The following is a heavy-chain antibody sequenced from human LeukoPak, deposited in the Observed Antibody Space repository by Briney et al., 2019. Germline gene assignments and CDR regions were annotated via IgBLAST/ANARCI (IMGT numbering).Heavy chain of an antibody. CDR3: ARLSGLGPDSPWELDR. J-gene: IGHJ4*02. CDR2: ISAYNGNT. CDR1: GYTFTSYG. D-gene: IGHD1-26*01. Sequence: GASVKGSCKASGYTFTSYGISWVRQAPGQGLEWMGWISAYNGNTNYAQKVKGRVTMTTDTSTSTAYMELRSLRSDDTAVYYCARLSGLGPDSPWELDRWGQGTLVTVSS. V-gene: IGHV1-18*01.